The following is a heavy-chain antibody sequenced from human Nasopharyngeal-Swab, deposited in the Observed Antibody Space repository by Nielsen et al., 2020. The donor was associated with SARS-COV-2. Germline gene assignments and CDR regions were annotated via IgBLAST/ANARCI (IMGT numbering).Heavy chain of an antibody. CDR1: GFTFSSYA. D-gene: IGHD5-18*01. J-gene: IGHJ6*02. V-gene: IGHV3-23*03. Sequence: GGSLRLSCAASGFTFSSYAMSWVRQAPGKGLEWVSVIYSGGSSTYYADSVKGRFTISRDNSKNTLYLQMNSLRAEDTAVYYCARGETAMAKYYYYGMDVWGQGTTVTVSS. CDR3: ARGETAMAKYYYYGMDV. CDR2: IYSGGSST.